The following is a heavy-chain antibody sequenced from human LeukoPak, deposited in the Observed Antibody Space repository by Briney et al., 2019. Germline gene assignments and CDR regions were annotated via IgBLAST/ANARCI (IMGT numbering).Heavy chain of an antibody. J-gene: IGHJ3*01. CDR3: ARHEAAVTYDAFDF. CDR2: IYTSGST. CDR1: GVSISGYY. D-gene: IGHD4-11*01. V-gene: IGHV4-4*09. Sequence: SETLSLTCTVSGVSISGYYWSWIRQPPGKGLEWIGYIYTSGSTSYNPSLKSRVTISVDTSKNQFSLKLSSVTAADTALYYCARHEAAVTYDAFDFWGQGTMVTVSS.